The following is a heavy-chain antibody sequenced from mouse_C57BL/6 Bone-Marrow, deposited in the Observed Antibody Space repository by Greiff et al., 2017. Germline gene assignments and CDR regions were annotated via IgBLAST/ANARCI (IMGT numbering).Heavy chain of an antibody. CDR3: ARGGGWLLSFDY. J-gene: IGHJ2*01. Sequence: VMLVESGAELARPGASVKLSCKASGYTFTSYGISWVKQRTGQGLEWIGEIYPRSGNTYYNEKFKGKATLTADKSSSTAYMELRSLTSEDSAVYFCARGGGWLLSFDYWGQGTTLTVSS. D-gene: IGHD2-3*01. CDR2: IYPRSGNT. CDR1: GYTFTSYG. V-gene: IGHV1-81*01.